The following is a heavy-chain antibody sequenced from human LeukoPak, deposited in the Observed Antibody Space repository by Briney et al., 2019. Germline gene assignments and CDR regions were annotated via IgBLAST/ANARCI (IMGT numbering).Heavy chain of an antibody. D-gene: IGHD6-19*01. CDR2: ISGSGSNT. CDR3: AKTRSAGWYTPFDS. V-gene: IGHV3-23*01. Sequence: GGSLRLSYAASGFTFRNFALNWVRQAPGKGLEWVSTISGSGSNTYYTDSVRGRFTISRDNSRNTLDLQMNSLRVEDTAIYYCAKTRSAGWYTPFDSRGQGTLVTVSS. J-gene: IGHJ4*02. CDR1: GFTFRNFA.